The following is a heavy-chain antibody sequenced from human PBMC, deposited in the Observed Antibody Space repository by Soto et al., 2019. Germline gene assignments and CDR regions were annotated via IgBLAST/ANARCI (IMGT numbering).Heavy chain of an antibody. Sequence: ESGGGVVQPGRSLRLSCAASGFTFSSYGMHWVRQAPGKGLEWVAVISYDGSNKYYADSVKGRFTISRDNSKNTLYLQMNSLRAEDTAVYYCMDGMDVWGQGTTLTVSS. CDR3: MDGMDV. V-gene: IGHV3-30*03. J-gene: IGHJ6*02. CDR2: ISYDGSNK. CDR1: GFTFSSYG.